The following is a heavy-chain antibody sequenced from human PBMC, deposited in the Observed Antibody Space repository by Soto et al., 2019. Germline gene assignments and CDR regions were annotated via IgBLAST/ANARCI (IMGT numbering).Heavy chain of an antibody. V-gene: IGHV3-21*01. CDR1: GFTFSSYS. CDR3: ARDKTVVTPLDY. CDR2: ISSSSSYI. J-gene: IGHJ4*02. Sequence: EVQLVESGGGLVKPGGSLRLSCAASGFTFSSYSMNWVRQAPGKGLEWVSSISSSSSYIYYADSVKGRFTISRDNAKNSLYLQMNSLRAEDTAVYYCARDKTVVTPLDYWGQGTLVTVSS. D-gene: IGHD2-15*01.